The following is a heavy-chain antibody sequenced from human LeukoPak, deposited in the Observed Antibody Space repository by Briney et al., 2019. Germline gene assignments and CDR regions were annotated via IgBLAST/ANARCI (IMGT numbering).Heavy chain of an antibody. J-gene: IGHJ4*02. V-gene: IGHV3-74*01. CDR2: IKSDGRTT. CDR1: GFTFSSHW. Sequence: QSGGSLILSCAASGFTFSSHWMHWVRHAPGKGLVWVSRIKSDGRTTDYADSVKGRFTISRDNAKNTLYLQMNSLTADDTAVYYCARGYTGTQYGEVYWGQGTLVTVSS. D-gene: IGHD1-26*01. CDR3: ARGYTGTQYGEVY.